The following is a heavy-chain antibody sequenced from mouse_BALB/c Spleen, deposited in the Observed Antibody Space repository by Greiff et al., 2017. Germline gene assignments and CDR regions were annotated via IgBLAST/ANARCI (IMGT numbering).Heavy chain of an antibody. D-gene: IGHD2-4*01. CDR3: TRLGDYHY. CDR1: GYTFTSYW. J-gene: IGHJ2*01. Sequence: QVQLQQPGAELVRPGASVKLSCKASGYTFTSYWINWVKQRPGQGLEWIGNIYPSDSYTNYNQKFKDKATLTVDKSSSTAYMQLSSPTSEDSAVYYGTRLGDYHYGGQGTTLTVSS. V-gene: IGHV1-69*02. CDR2: IYPSDSYT.